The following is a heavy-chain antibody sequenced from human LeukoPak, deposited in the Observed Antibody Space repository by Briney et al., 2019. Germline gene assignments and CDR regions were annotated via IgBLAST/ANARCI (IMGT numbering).Heavy chain of an antibody. CDR3: ARKSLWTIDF. CDR1: GYAFTGFD. D-gene: IGHD3/OR15-3a*01. CDR2: LNPNNGGT. V-gene: IGHV1-2*02. J-gene: IGHJ4*02. Sequence: ASVKVSCKASGYAFTGFDIHWLRQAPGQGLECMGWLNPNNGGTDLAQKFEGRLTLTRDTSINTAYMELNSLRSDDTAIYYCARKSLWTIDFWGQGSLGTVSS.